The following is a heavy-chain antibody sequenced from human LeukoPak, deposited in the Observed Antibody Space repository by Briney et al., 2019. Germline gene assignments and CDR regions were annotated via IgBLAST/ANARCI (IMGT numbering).Heavy chain of an antibody. V-gene: IGHV4-59*12. CDR2: IYYSGST. D-gene: IGHD6-19*01. J-gene: IGHJ4*02. CDR1: GGSISSYY. CDR3: ARDRSGRAVADY. Sequence: PSETLSLTCTVSGGSISSYYWSWIRQPPGKGLEWIGYIYYSGSTNYNPSLKSRVTISVDTSKNQFSLKLSSVTAADTAVYYCARDRSGRAVADYWGQGTLVTVSS.